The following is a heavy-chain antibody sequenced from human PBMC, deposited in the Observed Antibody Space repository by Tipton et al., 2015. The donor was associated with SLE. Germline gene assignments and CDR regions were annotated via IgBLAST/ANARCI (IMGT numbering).Heavy chain of an antibody. CDR2: ISWNSGSV. D-gene: IGHD3-16*02. CDR3: VKDAVITFGGVIGD. CDR1: GFNFDDYA. V-gene: IGHV3-9*01. Sequence: SLRLSCAASGFNFDDYAMHWVRQAPGKGLEWVSGISWNSGSVGYADSVKGRFTTSRDNAKSFLYLQMNSLRPEDTALHYCVKDAVITFGGVIGDWGQGTLVTVSS. J-gene: IGHJ4*02.